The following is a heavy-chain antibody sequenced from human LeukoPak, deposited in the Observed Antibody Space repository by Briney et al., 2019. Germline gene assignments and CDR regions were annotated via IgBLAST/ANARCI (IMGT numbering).Heavy chain of an antibody. CDR2: IYRSGTT. CDR3: AREGGPYRPLDY. CDR1: GGSISSSNW. J-gene: IGHJ4*02. Sequence: PSGTLSLTCAVSGGSISSSNWWSWVRQPPGKGLEWIGEIYRSGTTDYNPSLKSRVTISLDRSKNQFSLELISVTAADTAVYYCAREGGPYRPLDYSGQGTLVTVSS. V-gene: IGHV4-4*02.